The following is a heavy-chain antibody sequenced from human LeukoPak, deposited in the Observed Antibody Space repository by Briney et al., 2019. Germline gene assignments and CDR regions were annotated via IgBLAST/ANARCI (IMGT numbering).Heavy chain of an antibody. CDR1: GFTFSSYA. J-gene: IGHJ4*02. CDR3: ARDLGYCSGGSCYIGFFDY. V-gene: IGHV3-30*04. CDR2: ISYDGSNK. D-gene: IGHD2-15*01. Sequence: GGSLRLSCAASGFTFSSYAMHWVRQAPGKGLEWVAVISYDGSNKYYADSVKGRFTISRDNSKNTLYLQMNSLRAEDTAVYYCARDLGYCSGGSCYIGFFDYWGQGTLVTVSS.